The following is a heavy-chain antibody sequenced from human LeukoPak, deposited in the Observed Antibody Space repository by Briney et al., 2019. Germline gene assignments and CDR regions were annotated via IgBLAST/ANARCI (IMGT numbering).Heavy chain of an antibody. Sequence: PSETLSLTCAVYGGSFSGYYWSWIRQPPGKGLEWIGEINHSGSTNYNPSLKSRVTISVDTSKNQFSLKLSSVTAADTAVYYCARLARFRGYYYYYMDVWGKGTTVTVSS. J-gene: IGHJ6*03. V-gene: IGHV4-34*01. CDR2: INHSGST. CDR1: GGSFSGYY. CDR3: ARLARFRGYYYYYMDV. D-gene: IGHD3-3*01.